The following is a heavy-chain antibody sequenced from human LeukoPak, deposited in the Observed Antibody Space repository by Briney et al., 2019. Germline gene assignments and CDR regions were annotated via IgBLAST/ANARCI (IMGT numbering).Heavy chain of an antibody. V-gene: IGHV5-51*01. J-gene: IGHJ6*02. CDR3: AKHSTTGWPNYYFHTLEV. Sequence: PGESLKISCKASGYTFSSYWISWVRQMPGKGLEWMGIIYPGGSDNRYSPSFQGQVTISADRSISTVYLQLSGLEASDTAVYYCAKHSTTGWPNYYFHTLEVWGQGTTVTVSS. CDR2: IYPGGSDN. D-gene: IGHD6-19*01. CDR1: GYTFSSYW.